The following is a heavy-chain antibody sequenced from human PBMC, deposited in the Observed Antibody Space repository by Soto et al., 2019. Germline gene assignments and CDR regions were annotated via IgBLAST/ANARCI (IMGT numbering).Heavy chain of an antibody. J-gene: IGHJ6*02. CDR3: AKDAITMVRGVISYYGMDV. V-gene: IGHV3-9*02. D-gene: IGHD3-10*01. CDR2: ISWNSGSI. Sequence: GGSLRLSCAASGFTSDDYAMHWVRQAPGKGLEWVSGISWNSGSIGYADSVKGRFTISRDNAKNSLYLQMNSLRAEDTALYYCAKDAITMVRGVISYYGMDVWGQGTTVTVSS. CDR1: GFTSDDYA.